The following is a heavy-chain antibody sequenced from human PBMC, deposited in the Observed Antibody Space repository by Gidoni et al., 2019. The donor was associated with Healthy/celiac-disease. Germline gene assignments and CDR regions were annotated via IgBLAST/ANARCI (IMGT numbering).Heavy chain of an antibody. V-gene: IGHV4-61*02. Sequence: QVQLQESGPGLVKPSQTLSLTCTVSGGYISLGSYYWSSLRQPAGKGLEWIGRIYTRGSTNYNPSLKSRVTISVDTSKNQFSLKLSSVTAADTAVYYCARVSVVVPAAVGDWGQGTLVTVSS. CDR3: ARVSVVVPAAVGD. CDR1: GGYISLGSYY. J-gene: IGHJ4*02. CDR2: IYTRGST. D-gene: IGHD2-2*01.